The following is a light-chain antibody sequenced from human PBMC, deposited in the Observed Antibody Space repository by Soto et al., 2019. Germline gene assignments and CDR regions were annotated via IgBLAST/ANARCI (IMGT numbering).Light chain of an antibody. CDR2: CAS. CDR1: QRVSST. J-gene: IGKJ1*01. CDR3: QQYNDWPQT. Sequence: DIVMTQSRGTLSLSPGEGANLSWRASQRVSSTLAWYKQKTGQAHRLLIYCASTRATGIPARFSGRGSGTEFTLAISSLQSEDFAVYYCQQYNDWPQTFGLGTKVDIK. V-gene: IGKV3-15*01.